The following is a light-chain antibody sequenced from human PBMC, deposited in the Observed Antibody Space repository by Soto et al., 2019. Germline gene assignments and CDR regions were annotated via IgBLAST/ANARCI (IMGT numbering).Light chain of an antibody. J-gene: IGKJ4*01. V-gene: IGKV4-1*01. CDR1: QRGLYSSNNKNY. CDR2: WAS. CDR3: QQYYTTPLT. Sequence: DILMAQSPYSLAVSLGERETINCKSGQRGLYSSNNKNYLAWYQQKPGQPPKLLIYWASTRESGVPGRFSGSGSGTDFTLTSTSLQAEDVVVYYCQQYYTTPLTFGGGTKVDIK.